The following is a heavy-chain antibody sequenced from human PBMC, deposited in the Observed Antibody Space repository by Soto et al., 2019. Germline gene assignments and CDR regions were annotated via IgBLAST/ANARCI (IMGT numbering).Heavy chain of an antibody. J-gene: IGHJ4*02. V-gene: IGHV1-3*01. CDR3: ASSSERGH. CDR2: TNVGNGNT. CDR1: GYTFTNYP. Sequence: VQLVQSGAEVKKPGASVKVSCKASGYTFTNYPIHWVRQAPGQGLGWMGWTNVGNGNTKYSQKYHGRVTLTRDTPASPAYMELSSLGSEDTALYYCASSSERGHWGQGTLVTVSS.